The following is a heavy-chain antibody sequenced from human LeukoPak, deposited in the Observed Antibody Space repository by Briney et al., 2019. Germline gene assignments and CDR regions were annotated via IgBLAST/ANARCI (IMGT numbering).Heavy chain of an antibody. V-gene: IGHV3-49*04. CDR3: SRGTIFGVVVMYYSGMDV. CDR2: IRSNGYGGTT. D-gene: IGHD3-3*01. CDR1: GFTLGDYA. J-gene: IGHJ6*02. Sequence: PGRSLRLSCAASGFTLGDYALSWVRQAPGKGLEWVGLIRSNGYGGTTEYAASVEGRFTISRDDSKSIAYLQMNSLKTEDTAVYYCSRGTIFGVVVMYYSGMDVWGQGTTVTVSS.